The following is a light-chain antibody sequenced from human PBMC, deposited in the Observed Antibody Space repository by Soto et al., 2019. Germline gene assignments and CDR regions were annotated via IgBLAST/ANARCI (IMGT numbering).Light chain of an antibody. J-gene: IGLJ1*01. CDR3: AAWDDSLNGYYV. Sequence: QSVLTQPPSAYGTAGQRVTISCSGSSSNIGSNTVNWYQQLPGTAPKLLIYSNNQRPSGVPDRFSGSKSGTSASLAISGLQSEDEADYYCAAWDDSLNGYYVFGTGTKVTVL. CDR2: SNN. V-gene: IGLV1-44*01. CDR1: SSNIGSNT.